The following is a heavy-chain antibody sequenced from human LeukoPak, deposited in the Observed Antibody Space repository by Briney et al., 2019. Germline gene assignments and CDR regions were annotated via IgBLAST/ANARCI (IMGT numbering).Heavy chain of an antibody. Sequence: SETLSLTCTVSGGSISSSSYYWGWIRQPPGKGLEWIRSIYYSGSTYYNPSLKSRVTISVDTSKNQFSLQLNSVTPEDTAVYYCAREGSGIPGYFDYWGQGTLVTVSS. V-gene: IGHV4-39*07. CDR2: IYYSGST. CDR1: GGSISSSSYY. D-gene: IGHD3-10*01. CDR3: AREGSGIPGYFDY. J-gene: IGHJ4*02.